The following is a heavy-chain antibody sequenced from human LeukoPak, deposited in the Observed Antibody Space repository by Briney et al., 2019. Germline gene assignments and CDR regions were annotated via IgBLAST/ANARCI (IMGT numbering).Heavy chain of an antibody. CDR3: TRGGELPFDY. Sequence: PGGSLRLSCAASGFTFSGSAMHWVRQASGKGLEWVGRIRSKANSYATAYAASVKGRFTISRDDSKNTAYLQMNSLKTEDTAVYYCTRGGELPFDYWGQGTLVTVSS. J-gene: IGHJ4*02. CDR2: IRSKANSYAT. CDR1: GFTFSGSA. D-gene: IGHD1-26*01. V-gene: IGHV3-73*01.